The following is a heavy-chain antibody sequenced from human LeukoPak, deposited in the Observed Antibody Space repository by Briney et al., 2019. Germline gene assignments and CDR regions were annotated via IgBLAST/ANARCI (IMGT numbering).Heavy chain of an antibody. J-gene: IGHJ4*02. Sequence: SETLSLTCAVSGYSISSGYYWGWIRQPPGKGLEWIGSIYHSGSTYYNPSLKSRVTISVDTSKNQFSLKLSSVTAADTAVYYCASLWLEYCSGGSCYSDYWGQGTLVTVSS. CDR1: GYSISSGYY. V-gene: IGHV4-38-2*01. CDR3: ASLWLEYCSGGSCYSDY. D-gene: IGHD2-15*01. CDR2: IYHSGST.